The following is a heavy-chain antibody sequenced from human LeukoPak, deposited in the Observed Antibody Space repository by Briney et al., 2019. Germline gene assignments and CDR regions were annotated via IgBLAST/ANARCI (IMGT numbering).Heavy chain of an antibody. CDR3: VRGLTTVATWLYL. CDR1: GYTLTGYY. CDR2: INPNSGDT. V-gene: IGHV1-2*02. D-gene: IGHD4-17*01. Sequence: ASVKVSCKASGYTLTGYYIHWVRQAPGQGLEWMGWINPNSGDTNYVEEFQGRVTMTRDTSISTAYMEVSRLRSDDTAVYYCVRGLTTVATWLYLWGRGTLVTVSS. J-gene: IGHJ2*01.